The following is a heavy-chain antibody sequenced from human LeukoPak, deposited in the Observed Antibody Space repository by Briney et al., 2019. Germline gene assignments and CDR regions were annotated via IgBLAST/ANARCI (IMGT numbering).Heavy chain of an antibody. D-gene: IGHD5-12*01. CDR2: IYYSGST. J-gene: IGHJ4*02. CDR3: TKERGGYADY. V-gene: IGHV4-59*12. CDR1: AGSISSYY. Sequence: SETLSLTCTVSAGSISSYYWSWIRQPPGKGLEWIGSIYYSGSTNYNPSLKSRVIISVDTSKNQFSLNLSSVTAADTAVYYCTKERGGYADYWGQGTLVTVSS.